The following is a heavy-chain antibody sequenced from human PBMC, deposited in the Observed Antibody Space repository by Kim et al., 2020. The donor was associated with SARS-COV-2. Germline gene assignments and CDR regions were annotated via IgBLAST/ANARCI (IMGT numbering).Heavy chain of an antibody. Sequence: GGSLRLSCAASGFTLKTYAMSWVRQAPGKGLEWVSAIDASGHATFHADSVRGRLTISRDNSKDTLFLQMTSLRTDDTALYYCVKRLFPETGSGAFDVWGQGTMVTVSS. CDR1: GFTLKTYA. CDR3: VKRLFPETGSGAFDV. D-gene: IGHD6-25*01. V-gene: IGHV3-23*01. J-gene: IGHJ3*01. CDR2: IDASGHAT.